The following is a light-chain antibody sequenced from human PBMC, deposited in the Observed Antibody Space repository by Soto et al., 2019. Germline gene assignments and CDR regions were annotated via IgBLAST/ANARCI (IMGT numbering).Light chain of an antibody. Sequence: QSALAQPPSASGSPGQSVTISCTETSSDVGGYNYVSWYQQHPGKAPKLVIYEVTKRPSGVPDRFSGSKSGNTASLTVSGLQAEDEADYYCSSFTGASTIFGTGTKVTV. CDR2: EVT. J-gene: IGLJ1*01. V-gene: IGLV2-8*01. CDR1: SSDVGGYNY. CDR3: SSFTGASTI.